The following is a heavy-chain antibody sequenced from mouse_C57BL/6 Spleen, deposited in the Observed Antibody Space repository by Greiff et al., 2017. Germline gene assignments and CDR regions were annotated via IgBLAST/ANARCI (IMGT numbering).Heavy chain of an antibody. CDR2: ISGGGGNT. Sequence: EVHLVESGGGLVKPGGSLKLSCAASGFTFSSYTMSWVRQTPEKRLEWVATISGGGGNTYYPDSVKGRFTISRDNAKNTLYLQMSSLRSEDTALYYCATTVVPHYYAMDYWGQGTSVTVSS. CDR1: GFTFSSYT. D-gene: IGHD1-1*01. CDR3: ATTVVPHYYAMDY. J-gene: IGHJ4*01. V-gene: IGHV5-9*01.